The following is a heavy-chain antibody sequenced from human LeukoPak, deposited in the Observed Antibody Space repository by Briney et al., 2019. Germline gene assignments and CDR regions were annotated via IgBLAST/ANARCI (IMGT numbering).Heavy chain of an antibody. Sequence: SETLSLTCSVSGVSVGSAGYYWTWIRQPPGKGLEWIGYMYYTANSNYNPFLKSRVTMSLDPSQNEFSLRLTSVTAADTAVYYCARSQSQSGSYRYYFADWGQGILVTVSS. J-gene: IGHJ4*02. CDR1: GVSVGSAGYY. CDR3: ARSQSQSGSYRYYFAD. CDR2: MYYTANS. D-gene: IGHD1-26*01. V-gene: IGHV4-61*08.